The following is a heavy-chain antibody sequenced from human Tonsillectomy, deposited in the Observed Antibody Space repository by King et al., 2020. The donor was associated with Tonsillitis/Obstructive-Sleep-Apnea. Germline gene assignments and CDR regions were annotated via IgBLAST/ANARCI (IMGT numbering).Heavy chain of an antibody. CDR3: ASGGGSWFEY. Sequence: VQLQQWGAGLLKPSETLSLTCAVYGGSFSGYYWSWTRQPPGKGLEWIGEINHRGSTNYNPSLKSRVTISVDTSKNQFSLNLRSVTAADTAVYYCASGGGSWFEYWGQGTLVTVSS. CDR2: INHRGST. CDR1: GGSFSGYY. J-gene: IGHJ4*02. D-gene: IGHD1-26*01. V-gene: IGHV4-34*01.